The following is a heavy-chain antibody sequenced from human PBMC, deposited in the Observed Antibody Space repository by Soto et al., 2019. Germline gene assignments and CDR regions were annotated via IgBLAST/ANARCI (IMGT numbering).Heavy chain of an antibody. CDR2: IYYSGST. J-gene: IGHJ6*03. Sequence: PSETLSLTCTVSGGSISSGGYYWSWIRQHPGKGLEWIGYIYYSGSTYYNPSLKSRVTISVDTSKNQFSLKLSSVTAADTAVYYCARIRDSLDDYYYMAVWGKGTTVTAP. V-gene: IGHV4-31*03. CDR1: GGSISSGGYY. D-gene: IGHD2-21*02. CDR3: ARIRDSLDDYYYMAV.